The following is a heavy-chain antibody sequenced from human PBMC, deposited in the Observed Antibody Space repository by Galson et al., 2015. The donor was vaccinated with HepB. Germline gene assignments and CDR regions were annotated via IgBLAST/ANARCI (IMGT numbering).Heavy chain of an antibody. V-gene: IGHV3-7*03. D-gene: IGHD3-16*01. CDR2: IKQDESEK. CDR3: ATDGAAFDI. J-gene: IGHJ3*02. Sequence: SLRLSCAASGFTFSNYWMTWVRQAPGKGLEWVANIKQDESEKYYVDSVKGRFTISRDNAKNSLFLQMNSLRADDTAVYYCATDGAAFDIWGQGTMVTVSS. CDR1: GFTFSNYW.